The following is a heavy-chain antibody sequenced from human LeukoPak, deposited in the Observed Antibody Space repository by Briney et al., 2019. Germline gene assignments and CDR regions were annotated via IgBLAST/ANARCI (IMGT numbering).Heavy chain of an antibody. J-gene: IGHJ4*02. CDR1: GGSISSYY. V-gene: IGHV4-59*08. Sequence: PSETLSLTCTVSGGSISSYYWSWIRQPPGKGLEWIGYIYYSGSTNYNPSLKSRVTISVDTSKHQFSLKLSSVTAADTAVYYCARRGSYCSGGSCYFYFDYWGQGTLVAVSS. CDR3: ARRGSYCSGGSCYFYFDY. CDR2: IYYSGST. D-gene: IGHD2-15*01.